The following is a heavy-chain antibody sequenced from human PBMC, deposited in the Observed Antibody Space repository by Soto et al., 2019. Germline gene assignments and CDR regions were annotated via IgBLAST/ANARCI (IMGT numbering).Heavy chain of an antibody. V-gene: IGHV1-46*01. CDR1: GYAFTSYH. D-gene: IGHD2-15*01. CDR2: IKPVCGTT. Sequence: ASVKVSCKASGYAFTSYHLHWVRQAPGKGPEWMGMIKPVCGTTSYAQKFRGRLTITADASTSTAYMELSSLRSEDTAVYYCARESRYCSGGSCYFLPGIDYWGQGTLVTAPQ. CDR3: ARESRYCSGGSCYFLPGIDY. J-gene: IGHJ4*02.